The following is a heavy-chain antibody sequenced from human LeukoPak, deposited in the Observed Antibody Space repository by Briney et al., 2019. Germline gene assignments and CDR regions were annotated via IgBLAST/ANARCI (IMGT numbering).Heavy chain of an antibody. V-gene: IGHV1-2*02. Sequence: ASVKVSCKASGYTFTDHYMQWLRQAPGQGLEWMGWINPNSGGTVLAQKFQDRVTMTRDTSISTVYMELSRLSSDDTAVYYCARVTSVLGWFDPWGQGTLVTVSS. D-gene: IGHD4/OR15-4a*01. CDR2: INPNSGGT. CDR3: ARVTSVLGWFDP. J-gene: IGHJ5*02. CDR1: GYTFTDHY.